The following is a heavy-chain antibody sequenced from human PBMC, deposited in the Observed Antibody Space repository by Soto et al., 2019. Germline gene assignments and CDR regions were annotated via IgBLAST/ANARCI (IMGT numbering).Heavy chain of an antibody. CDR2: IYHSGST. V-gene: IGHV4-4*02. CDR3: AREMTTRGMDV. D-gene: IGHD1-1*01. CDR1: GGAISSSNW. J-gene: IGHJ6*02. Sequence: SETLSLTCAVSGGAISSSNWWSWVRQPPGKGMEWIGEIYHSGSTNYNPSLKSRVTISVDKSKNQFSLKLSSVTSADTAVYYCAREMTTRGMDVWGQGTTVTVSS.